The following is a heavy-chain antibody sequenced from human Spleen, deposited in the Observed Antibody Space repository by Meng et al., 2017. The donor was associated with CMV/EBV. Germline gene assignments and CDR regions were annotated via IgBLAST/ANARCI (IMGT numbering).Heavy chain of an antibody. CDR2: IYPGDSDT. Sequence: GGSLRLSCKGSGYSFTSYWIGWVRQMPGKGLEWMGIIYPGDSDTRYSPSFQGQVTISADKSISTDYLQWSSLKASDTAMYYCARHRRSLYYYYYGMDVWGQGTTVTVSS. V-gene: IGHV5-51*01. CDR1: GYSFTSYW. J-gene: IGHJ6*02. CDR3: ARHRRSLYYYYYGMDV.